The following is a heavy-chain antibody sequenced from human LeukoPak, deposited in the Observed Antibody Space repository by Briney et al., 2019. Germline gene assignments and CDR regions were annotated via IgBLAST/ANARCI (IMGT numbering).Heavy chain of an antibody. CDR3: AREATRDGDYVPRDAFDI. CDR2: ISAYNGNT. V-gene: IGHV1-18*01. D-gene: IGHD4-17*01. Sequence: GASVKVSCKASGYTFTSYGISWVRQAPGQGLEWMGWISAYNGNTNYAQKLQGRVTMTTDTSTRTAYMELRSLRSEDTAVYYCAREATRDGDYVPRDAFDIWGQGTMVTVSP. CDR1: GYTFTSYG. J-gene: IGHJ3*02.